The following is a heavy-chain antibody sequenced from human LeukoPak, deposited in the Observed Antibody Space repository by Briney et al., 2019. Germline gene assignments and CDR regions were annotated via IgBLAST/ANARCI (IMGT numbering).Heavy chain of an antibody. V-gene: IGHV4-59*08. J-gene: IGHJ3*02. CDR1: GGSISSYY. Sequence: SQTLSLTCTVSGGSISSYYWSWIRQPPGKGLEWIGYIYYSGSTNYNPSLKSRVTISVDTSKNQFSLRLTSVTAADTAVYYCATYCSTSNCPHRRAFDIWGQGTMVTVS. CDR2: IYYSGST. CDR3: ATYCSTSNCPHRRAFDI. D-gene: IGHD2-2*01.